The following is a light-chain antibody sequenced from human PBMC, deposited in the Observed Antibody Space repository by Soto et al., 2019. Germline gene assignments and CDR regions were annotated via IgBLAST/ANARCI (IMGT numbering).Light chain of an antibody. CDR2: NSD. J-gene: IGLJ2*01. CDR1: SSNIGRNT. CDR3: AAWDDNLHAV. V-gene: IGLV1-44*01. Sequence: QSVLTQPPSASGTPGQRVTISCSGDSSNIGRNTVNWYQHLPGTAPKLLIYNSDQRPSGIPDRFSGSKSGTSASLAISGLQSEDEADYFCAAWDDNLHAVFGGGTKVTVL.